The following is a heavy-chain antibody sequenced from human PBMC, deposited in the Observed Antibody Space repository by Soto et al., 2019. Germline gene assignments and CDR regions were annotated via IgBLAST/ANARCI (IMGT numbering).Heavy chain of an antibody. CDR3: ARVRWGYSNYGMDV. J-gene: IGHJ6*02. Sequence: GGSLRLSCAASGFTVSSNYMSWVRQAPGKGLEWVSVIYSGGSTYYADSVKGRFTISRDNSKNTLYLQMNSLRAEDTAVYYCARVRWGYSNYGMDVWGQGTTVTVSS. V-gene: IGHV3-53*01. D-gene: IGHD4-4*01. CDR2: IYSGGST. CDR1: GFTVSSNY.